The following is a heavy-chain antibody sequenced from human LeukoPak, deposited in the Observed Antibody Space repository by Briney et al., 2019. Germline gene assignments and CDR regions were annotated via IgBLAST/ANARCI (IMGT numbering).Heavy chain of an antibody. Sequence: WGSLRLSCATSGFTFTNYAMNWVRQAPGKGLEWVSAVTGSGDTTYYADSVKGRFFMSREDSKTTVYLQMNSLRAEDTAIYYCAKGAEIDLWGQGTLVTVSS. CDR1: GFTFTNYA. CDR2: VTGSGDTT. D-gene: IGHD3-16*01. J-gene: IGHJ5*02. V-gene: IGHV3-23*01. CDR3: AKGAEIDL.